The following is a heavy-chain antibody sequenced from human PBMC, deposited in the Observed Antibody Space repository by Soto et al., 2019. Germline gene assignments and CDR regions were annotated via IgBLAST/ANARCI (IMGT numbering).Heavy chain of an antibody. CDR3: ARRYGGAFDY. J-gene: IGHJ4*02. CDR2: IYYSGST. D-gene: IGHD3-10*01. Sequence: QVQLQESGPGLVKPSETLSLTCTVSGGSISSYYWSWIRQPPGKGLEWIGYIYYSGSTNYNPSRKRRVTLSVVTTKYRFALQLSSVTAADPAVYYCARRYGGAFDYWGQGTLVTVSS. V-gene: IGHV4-59*08. CDR1: GGSISSYY.